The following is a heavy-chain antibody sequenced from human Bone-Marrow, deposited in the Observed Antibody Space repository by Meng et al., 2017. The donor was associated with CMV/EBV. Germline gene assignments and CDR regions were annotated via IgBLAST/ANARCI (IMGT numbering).Heavy chain of an antibody. CDR2: INNGADRT. Sequence: GESLKISCAASGFTFTTYDMTWVRQAPGKGLEWISSINNGADRTYYAESVRGRFTISRDNSKNTLHLQMNSLRAEDTAVYYCAKKGTTVSPGNWFDSWGQGNLVTVYS. J-gene: IGHJ5*01. CDR3: AKKGTTVSPGNWFDS. CDR1: GFTFTTYD. D-gene: IGHD4-11*01. V-gene: IGHV3-23*01.